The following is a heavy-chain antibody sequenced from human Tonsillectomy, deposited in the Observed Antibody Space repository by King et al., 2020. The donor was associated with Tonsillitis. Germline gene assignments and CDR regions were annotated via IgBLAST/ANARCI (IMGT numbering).Heavy chain of an antibody. CDR2: IYRGGNT. CDR1: AFTVSDNG. D-gene: IGHD6-19*01. V-gene: IGHV3-66*04. J-gene: IGHJ4*02. Sequence: VKLVESGGGLVQPGGSLRLSCAAPAFTVSDNGMGWVRPAPGTGLEWGSVIYRGGNTEYADSVKGRFNIPRDNFKETVYLQMNSLRAEDTAVYYCSRLKSDSIGWYHFDSWGQGTLVTVSS. CDR3: SRLKSDSIGWYHFDS.